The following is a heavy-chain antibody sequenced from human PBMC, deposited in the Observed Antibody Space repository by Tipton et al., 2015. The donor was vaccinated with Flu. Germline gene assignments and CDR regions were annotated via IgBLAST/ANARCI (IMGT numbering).Heavy chain of an antibody. J-gene: IGHJ5*02. Sequence: QLVQSGAEVKKPGESLKISCKGSGYRFTSNWIGWVRQMPVKGLEWMGIIYPGDSETRYSPSFQGQVTISADNSITTAYLQWSSLKASDTAMYYCARRDFSNYVSDPKNWFDRWGQGILVTVFS. V-gene: IGHV5-51*03. CDR3: ARRDFSNYVSDPKNWFDR. D-gene: IGHD4-11*01. CDR2: IYPGDSET. CDR1: GYRFTSNW.